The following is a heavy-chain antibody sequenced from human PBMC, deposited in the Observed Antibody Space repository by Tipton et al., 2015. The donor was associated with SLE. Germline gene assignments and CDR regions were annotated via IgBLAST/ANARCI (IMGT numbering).Heavy chain of an antibody. CDR2: IYPGDSDT. Sequence: QSGAEVKKPGESLKISCKDSGYSFTSYWIGWVRQIPGKGLEWMGIIYPGDSDTRYSPSFQGQVTISADKSISTAYLQWSSLKASDTAMYYCARRGAVAGPYYYGMDVWGQGTTVTVSS. D-gene: IGHD6-19*01. CDR3: ARRGAVAGPYYYGMDV. V-gene: IGHV5-51*03. J-gene: IGHJ6*02. CDR1: GYSFTSYW.